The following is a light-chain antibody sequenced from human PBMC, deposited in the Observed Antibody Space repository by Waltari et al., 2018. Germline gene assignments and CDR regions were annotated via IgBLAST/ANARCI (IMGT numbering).Light chain of an antibody. Sequence: QSALTQPRSVSGSPGQSVTISCTGTSSDIGVYNYVSWYQRHPVKAPKLMIYHVTKRPSGVTDRFSGSKSGNTASLTISGVQAEDEADYYCCSYAGNFWVFGGGTKLTVL. CDR3: CSYAGNFWV. CDR1: SSDIGVYNY. V-gene: IGLV2-11*01. CDR2: HVT. J-gene: IGLJ3*02.